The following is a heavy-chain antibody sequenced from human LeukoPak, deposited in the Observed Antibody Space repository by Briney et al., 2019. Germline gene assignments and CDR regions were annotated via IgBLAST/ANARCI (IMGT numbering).Heavy chain of an antibody. CDR3: AREMGYDILTGPDAFDM. CDR1: GFTFSNYG. J-gene: IGHJ3*02. D-gene: IGHD3-9*01. CDR2: ISGSGSYI. Sequence: GGSLRLSCAASGFTFSNYGMNWVRQAPGKGLEWVSSISGSGSYIYDADSVKGRFTISRDNAKNSLYLQMNTLRAEDTAVYYCAREMGYDILTGPDAFDMWGQGTMVTVSS. V-gene: IGHV3-21*01.